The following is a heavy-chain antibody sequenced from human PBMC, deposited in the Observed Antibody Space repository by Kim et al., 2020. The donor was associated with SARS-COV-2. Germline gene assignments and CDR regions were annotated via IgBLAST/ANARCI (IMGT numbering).Heavy chain of an antibody. CDR2: IYHDGST. Sequence: ITTYLWSWVRPPPGKGLEWIGYIYHDGSTHYNPYNPSLKSRSAMSVDTSRNQFSLKLRSVTAADTAVYFCARYYCPNGICRGFDFWGQGSLAT. CDR3: ARYYCPNGICRGFDF. J-gene: IGHJ4*02. V-gene: IGHV4-59*08. CDR1: ITTYL. D-gene: IGHD2-8*01.